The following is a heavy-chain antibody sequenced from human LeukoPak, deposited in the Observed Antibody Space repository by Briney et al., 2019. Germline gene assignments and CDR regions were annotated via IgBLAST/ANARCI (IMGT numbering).Heavy chain of an antibody. CDR1: GFTFGDYA. J-gene: IGHJ4*02. CDR3: TRDCGGMATIIFDY. D-gene: IGHD5-24*01. Sequence: PGGSLRLSCTASGFTFGDYAMSWVRQAPGKGLEWVGFIRSKAYGRTTEYAASVKGRFTISRDDSKSIAYLQMNSLKTEDTAVYYCTRDCGGMATIIFDYWGQGTLVTVSS. V-gene: IGHV3-49*04. CDR2: IRSKAYGRTT.